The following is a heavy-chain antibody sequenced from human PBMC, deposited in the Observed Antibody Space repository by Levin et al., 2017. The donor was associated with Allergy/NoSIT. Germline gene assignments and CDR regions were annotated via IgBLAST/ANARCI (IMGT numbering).Heavy chain of an antibody. CDR1: GFTFSNYA. Sequence: ASVKVSCAASGFTFSNYAMRWVRQAPGKGLEWVSAISGSGENTYYADSVKGRFTISRDNSNNTLFLQVHSLRPEDTALYYCAKEGGRAEAAAGGFGYYYYGMDVWGQGTTVTVS. D-gene: IGHD2-15*01. CDR3: AKEGGRAEAAAGGFGYYYYGMDV. CDR2: ISGSGENT. V-gene: IGHV3-23*01. J-gene: IGHJ6*02.